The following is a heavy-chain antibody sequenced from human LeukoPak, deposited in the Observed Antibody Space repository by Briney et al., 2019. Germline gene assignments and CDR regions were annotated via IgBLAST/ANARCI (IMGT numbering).Heavy chain of an antibody. CDR2: INHSGST. V-gene: IGHV4-34*01. CDR1: GGSFSGYY. Sequence: SETLSLACAVYGGSFSGYYWSWIRQPPGKGLEWIGEINHSGSTNYNPSLKSRVTISVDTSKNQFSLKLSSVTAADTAVYYCARGGGYYYYYMDVWGKGTTVTVSS. J-gene: IGHJ6*03. CDR3: ARGGGYYYYYMDV.